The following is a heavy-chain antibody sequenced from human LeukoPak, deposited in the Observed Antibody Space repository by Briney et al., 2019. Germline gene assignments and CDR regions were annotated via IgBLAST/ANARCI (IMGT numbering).Heavy chain of an antibody. CDR3: AKEGHYYDSSGYQGVLYYFDY. CDR1: GFTFSSYS. D-gene: IGHD3-22*01. Sequence: GGSLTLSCAASGFTFSSYSLSWVRQAPGKGVEGGLAISGSGGSTYYAESVKSRFTISRDNSKNQLYLQMNSLRAEDTAVYYCAKEGHYYDSSGYQGVLYYFDYWGQGTLVTVSS. J-gene: IGHJ4*02. V-gene: IGHV3-23*01. CDR2: ISGSGGST.